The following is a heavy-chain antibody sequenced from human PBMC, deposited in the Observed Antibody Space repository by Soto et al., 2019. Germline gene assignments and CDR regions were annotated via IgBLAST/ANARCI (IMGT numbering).Heavy chain of an antibody. J-gene: IGHJ6*02. CDR1: GYTFYSHS. Sequence: ASVKVSCKASGYTFYSHSISWVRQAPGQGLEWMGRISSDNGNTRYAQKFRGRVTMTTDTSTSTVYMELRNLRSDDTAVYYCARCIQQDYYYGMDVWGQGTTVTVSS. CDR3: ARCIQQDYYYGMDV. D-gene: IGHD5-18*01. CDR2: ISSDNGNT. V-gene: IGHV1-18*01.